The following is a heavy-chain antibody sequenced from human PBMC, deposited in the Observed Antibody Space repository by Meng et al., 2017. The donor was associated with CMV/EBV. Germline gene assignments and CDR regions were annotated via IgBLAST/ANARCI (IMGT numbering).Heavy chain of an antibody. V-gene: IGHV3-11*01. J-gene: IGHJ6*02. Sequence: GGSLRLSCAASGFTFSDYYMTWIRQAPGKGLEWVSSISSSGLSIYYADSLKGRFTISRDNTKNSLYLQMNGLRDEDAAVYYCAKDLTLPTLYGMDVWGQGTAVTVSS. CDR3: AKDLTLPTLYGMDV. CDR2: ISSSGLSI. CDR1: GFTFSDYY.